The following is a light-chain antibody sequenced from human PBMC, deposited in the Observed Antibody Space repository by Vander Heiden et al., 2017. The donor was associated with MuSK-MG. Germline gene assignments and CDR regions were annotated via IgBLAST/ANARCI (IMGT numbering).Light chain of an antibody. V-gene: IGKV2-30*02. J-gene: IGKJ2*01. CDR2: KVS. CDR3: MQGTLWYT. Sequence: DVVMTQSPLSLPVTLGQPASISCRSSQSLVHTDGNTYLNWFQQRPGQSPRRLIYKVSNRDSGVPDRFSGSGSGTDFTLKSSRVETEDVGVYFCMQGTLWYTFGQGTKLEIK. CDR1: QSLVHTDGNTY.